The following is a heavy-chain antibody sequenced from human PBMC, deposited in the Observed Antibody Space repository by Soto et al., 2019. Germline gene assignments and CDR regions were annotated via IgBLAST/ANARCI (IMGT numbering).Heavy chain of an antibody. J-gene: IGHJ4*02. CDR1: GGSISNYF. D-gene: IGHD3-3*01. V-gene: IGHV4-4*07. CDR2: IDNSGST. Sequence: SETLSLTCTVSGGSISNYFCNWIRQPAGKGLEWIGRIDNSGSTNYNPSLRSRITMSADTSRNQFSLKLNSVTAADTAVYYCARGGQDFWSGPFDYWGQGALVTVSS. CDR3: ARGGQDFWSGPFDY.